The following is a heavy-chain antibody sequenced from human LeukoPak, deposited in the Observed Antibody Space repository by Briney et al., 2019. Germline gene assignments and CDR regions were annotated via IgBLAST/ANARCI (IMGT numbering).Heavy chain of an antibody. CDR1: GYTFTSYY. CDR2: INPSGGST. Sequence: ASVKVSCKASGYTFTSYYMHWVRQAPGQGLEWMGIINPSGGSTSYAQKFQGRVTMTRDTSTSTVYMELSSLRSEDTAVYYCAKDPYGGDPFDYWGQGTLVTVSS. J-gene: IGHJ4*02. V-gene: IGHV1-46*01. D-gene: IGHD2-21*02. CDR3: AKDPYGGDPFDY.